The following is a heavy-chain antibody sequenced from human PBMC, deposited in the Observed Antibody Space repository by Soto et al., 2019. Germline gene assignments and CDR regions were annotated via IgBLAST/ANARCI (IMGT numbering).Heavy chain of an antibody. CDR1: GYTFTSYG. Sequence: QVQLVQSGGEVTKPGASVKVSCKSSGYTFTSYGVSWVRQAPGQGLEWLGWISVYTGNTKQAQKFQDRVTLTTEASTSTPKWNLRSLEPPNTASYYGARDRGPPTRGKQPLFASGGKGPTVTVSS. D-gene: IGHD1-1*01. J-gene: IGHJ6*03. CDR2: ISVYTGNT. CDR3: ARDRGPPTRGKQPLFAS. V-gene: IGHV1-18*04.